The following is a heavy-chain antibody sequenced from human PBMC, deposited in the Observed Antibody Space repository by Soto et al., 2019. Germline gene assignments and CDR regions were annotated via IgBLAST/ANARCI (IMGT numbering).Heavy chain of an antibody. CDR1: GYTFTIYA. D-gene: IGHD2-2*01. Sequence: QVQLVQSGAEVKKPGASVKVSCKASGYTFTIYAMHWVRQAPGQRLEWMGWINAGNGNTKYSQKFQGRVTITRDTSASTAYMELSSLRSEDTAVYYCASGYCSSTSCHKIFDYWGQGTLVTVSS. CDR3: ASGYCSSTSCHKIFDY. V-gene: IGHV1-3*01. J-gene: IGHJ4*02. CDR2: INAGNGNT.